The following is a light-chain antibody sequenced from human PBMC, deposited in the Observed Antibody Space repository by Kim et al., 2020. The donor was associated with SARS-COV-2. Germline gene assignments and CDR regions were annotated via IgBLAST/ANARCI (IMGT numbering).Light chain of an antibody. CDR3: QQNYSSPRT. CDR1: QTVSSH. CDR2: AAW. J-gene: IGKJ1*01. Sequence: DRVTSTCRARQTVSSHLNWYQEKPGRAPKLLSCAAWSLPSCVPTMFSGSGSGTDFTLTITSLQPVDFATYVCQQNYSSPRTFGQETKLDIK. V-gene: IGKV1-39*01.